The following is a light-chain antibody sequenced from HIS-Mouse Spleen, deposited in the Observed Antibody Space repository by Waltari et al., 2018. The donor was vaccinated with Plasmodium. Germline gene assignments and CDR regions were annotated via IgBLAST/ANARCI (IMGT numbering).Light chain of an antibody. V-gene: IGLV3-10*01. J-gene: IGLJ3*02. CDR1: ALTKKY. CDR2: ADS. CDR3: YSTDSSGNHRV. Sequence: SYELTQPPSVSVSPGQTARITCSGDALTKKYAYWYQQKSGQAPVLGIYADSKRPSGIPDRFSGSSSGTMATLTISGAQVEDEADYYCYSTDSSGNHRVFGGGTKLTVL.